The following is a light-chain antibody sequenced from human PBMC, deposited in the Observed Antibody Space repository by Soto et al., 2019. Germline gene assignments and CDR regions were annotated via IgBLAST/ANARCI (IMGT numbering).Light chain of an antibody. Sequence: EIVLTQSPGTLSLSPGQRVTLSCRASQSVGSSYLAWYQHKPGQAPRLLIYGASSRATGIPDRFSGSGSGTDFTLTISRLEPEDFAVYYCQHYGSSPYTFGQGTKLEIK. J-gene: IGKJ2*01. CDR3: QHYGSSPYT. V-gene: IGKV3-20*01. CDR2: GAS. CDR1: QSVGSSY.